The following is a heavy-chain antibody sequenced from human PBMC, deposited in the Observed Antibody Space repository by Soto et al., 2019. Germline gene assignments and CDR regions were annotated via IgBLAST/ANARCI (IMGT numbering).Heavy chain of an antibody. CDR2: IWYDGSKN. CDR1: GFTFSSYG. J-gene: IGHJ6*02. CDR3: ARDRGATTVYGMDV. V-gene: IGHV3-33*01. D-gene: IGHD1-26*01. Sequence: PGGSLRLSCAASGFTFSSYGMHWVRQAPGKGLEWVAVIWYDGSKNYYGDSVKGRFTISRDNSKNTLYLEMNSLRAEDTAVYYCARDRGATTVYGMDVWGQGTTVTVSS.